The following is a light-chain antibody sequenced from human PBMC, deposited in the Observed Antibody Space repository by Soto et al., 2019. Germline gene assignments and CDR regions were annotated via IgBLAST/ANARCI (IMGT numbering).Light chain of an antibody. J-gene: IGKJ4*01. V-gene: IGKV3D-20*02. CDR1: QSVSNNY. Sequence: RVLTQSPGTLSLSPGGRATLSCRASQSVSNNYLAWYQQKPGQAPRLLIYGASNRATGIPDRFSGSGSGTDFTLTISRLEPEDFAVYYCQQRSNWLTFGGGTKVDIK. CDR3: QQRSNWLT. CDR2: GAS.